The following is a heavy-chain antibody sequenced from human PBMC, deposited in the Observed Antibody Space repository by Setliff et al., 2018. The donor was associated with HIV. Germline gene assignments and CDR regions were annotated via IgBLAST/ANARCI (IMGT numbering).Heavy chain of an antibody. CDR1: GFNFSTHT. V-gene: IGHV3-21*01. J-gene: IGHJ4*02. D-gene: IGHD2-21*01. CDR3: ARPKERIAHGLEH. CDR2: ISSSGTYI. Sequence: LSLTCAASGFNFSTHTMNWIRQAPGKGLEWVSSISSSGTYIYYADSMKGRFTISRDNAKNSLYLLMDSLTVEDTAIYFCARPKERIAHGLEHWGQGAQVTVSS.